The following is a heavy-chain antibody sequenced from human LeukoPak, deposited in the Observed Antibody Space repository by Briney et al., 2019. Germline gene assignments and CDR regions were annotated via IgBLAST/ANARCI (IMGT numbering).Heavy chain of an antibody. J-gene: IGHJ4*02. D-gene: IGHD2-15*01. CDR1: GFTFSKHG. CDR2: IRNDGSNK. V-gene: IGHV3-30*02. CDR3: AKDINSHCRGDCSDY. Sequence: GGSLRLSCAASGFTFSKHGMHWVRQAPGKGLGWVAFIRNDGSNKYYVDSVKGRFTISRDNSKNTVDLQMNSLRAEDTAVYYCAKDINSHCRGDCSDYWGQGTLVIVSS.